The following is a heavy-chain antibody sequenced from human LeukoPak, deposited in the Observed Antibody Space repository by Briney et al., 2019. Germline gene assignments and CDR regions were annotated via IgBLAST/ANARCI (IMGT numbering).Heavy chain of an antibody. CDR2: IGGSGKNT. CDR1: LFTFSSHA. J-gene: IGHJ4*02. CDR3: AKDLETINPTMD. D-gene: IGHD3-10*01. Sequence: GGSLRLSCAASLFTFSSHAMSWLRQAPGKGLEGVSRIGGSGKNTFYADAVKGRFTISRDNSKDTLYLQMNSLRAEDTAVYYCAKDLETINPTMDWGQGTLVTVSS. V-gene: IGHV3-23*01.